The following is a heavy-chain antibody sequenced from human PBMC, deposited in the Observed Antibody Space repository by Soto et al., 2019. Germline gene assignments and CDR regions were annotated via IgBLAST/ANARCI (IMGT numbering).Heavy chain of an antibody. V-gene: IGHV3-23*01. CDR3: AKWSSLDS. CDR2: ISGSDGKT. J-gene: IGHJ4*02. Sequence: LRLSCTTSGFSFASFAMTWVRQAPGKGLEWVATISGSDGKTYYADSVKGRFSISRDTSRNTLYLQMNSLRADDTAIYYCAKWSSLDSWGQGTRVTVSS. D-gene: IGHD3-10*01. CDR1: GFSFASFA.